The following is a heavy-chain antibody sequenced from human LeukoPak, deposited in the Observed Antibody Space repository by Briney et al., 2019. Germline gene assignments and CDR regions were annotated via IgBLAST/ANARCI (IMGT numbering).Heavy chain of an antibody. Sequence: PGGSLRLSCAASGFTFSSYWMSWVRQAPGKGLEWVAFIRYDGSNKYYADSVKGRFTISRDNSKNTLYLQMNSLRAEDTAVYYCAKDMFYRTTVTTVVDYWGQGTLVTVSS. CDR1: GFTFSSYW. J-gene: IGHJ4*02. V-gene: IGHV3-30*02. CDR3: AKDMFYRTTVTTVVDY. D-gene: IGHD4-11*01. CDR2: IRYDGSNK.